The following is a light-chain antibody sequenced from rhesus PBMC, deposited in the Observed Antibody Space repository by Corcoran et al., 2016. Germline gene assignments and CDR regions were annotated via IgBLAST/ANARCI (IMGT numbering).Light chain of an antibody. J-gene: IGKJ2*01. CDR2: AAS. Sequence: DIQMTQSPSALSASVGDRVTIPCRASQNIDSNLAWYQHKPGKPPKPLFYAASSLQHGIPFRFSGSGAGTDFHLTISGLQPEDSATYYCHHYYDAPYSFGQGTKVEIK. CDR3: HHYYDAPYS. V-gene: IGKV1S8*01. CDR1: QNIDSN.